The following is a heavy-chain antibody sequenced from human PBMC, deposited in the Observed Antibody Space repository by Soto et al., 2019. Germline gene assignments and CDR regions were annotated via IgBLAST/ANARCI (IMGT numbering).Heavy chain of an antibody. CDR2: INSDGTTT. V-gene: IGHV3-74*02. D-gene: IGHD1-26*01. CDR3: ARGGYAYSPGFRRAPFDY. CDR1: GFTFTRYS. Sequence: EVQLVESGGGLVKPGGSLRLSCAASGFTFTRYSMNWVRQAPGKGLVWVSNINSDGTTTTYADSVKGRFTISRDNANNPLDLEMNRPSAEDTALYYCARGGYAYSPGFRRAPFDYRGQGTLVTVSS. J-gene: IGHJ4*02.